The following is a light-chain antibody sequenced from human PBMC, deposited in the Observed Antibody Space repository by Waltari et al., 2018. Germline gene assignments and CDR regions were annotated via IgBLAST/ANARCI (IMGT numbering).Light chain of an antibody. CDR1: SSNIGSNN. J-gene: IGLJ1*01. Sequence: QSVLTQPPSASGTPGHRVPISCSGSSSNIGSNNVSWYQQLPDTAPKLLIYINTQRPSGVPDRFSGSKSGTSASLAISGLQSEDEADYYCAAWDDSRGYVFGTGTKVTVL. CDR2: INT. V-gene: IGLV1-44*01. CDR3: AAWDDSRGYV.